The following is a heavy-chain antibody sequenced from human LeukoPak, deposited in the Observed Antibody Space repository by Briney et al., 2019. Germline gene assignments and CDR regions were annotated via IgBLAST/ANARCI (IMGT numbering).Heavy chain of an antibody. V-gene: IGHV1-69*13. D-gene: IGHD5-18*01. CDR1: GGTFSSYA. CDR2: IIPIFGTA. Sequence: SVKVSCKASGGTFSSYAISWVRQAPGQGLEWMGGIIPIFGTANYAQKFQGGVTITADESTSTAYMELSSLRSEDTAVYYCANTRLGRGYSYGYPPDYWGQGTLVTVSS. J-gene: IGHJ4*02. CDR3: ANTRLGRGYSYGYPPDY.